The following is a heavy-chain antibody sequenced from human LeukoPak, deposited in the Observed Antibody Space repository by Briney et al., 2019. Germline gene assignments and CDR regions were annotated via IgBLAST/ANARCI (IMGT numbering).Heavy chain of an antibody. J-gene: IGHJ4*02. CDR1: GFTFSSYG. Sequence: GGSLRLSCAASGFTFSSYGMNWVRQAPGKGLEWVAFIRYDGSNIYYADSVKGRFTISRDNSKNSLYLQMNSLRAEDTAVYYCGKGGGRCLVRWVVFDYWGQGTLVTVSS. V-gene: IGHV3-30*02. CDR3: GKGGGRCLVRWVVFDY. CDR2: IRYDGSNI. D-gene: IGHD6-19*01.